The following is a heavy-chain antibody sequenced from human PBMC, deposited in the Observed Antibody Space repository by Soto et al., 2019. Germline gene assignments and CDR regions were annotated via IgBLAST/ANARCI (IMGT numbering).Heavy chain of an antibody. Sequence: PXETLSLTCAVYGGSFSGYYWSWIRQPPGKGLEWIGEINHSGSTNYNPSLKSRVTISVDTSKNQFSLKLSSVTAADTAVYYCASTYYDFWSGSLRTYYYGMDVWGQGSRSPSP. CDR3: ASTYYDFWSGSLRTYYYGMDV. CDR2: INHSGST. J-gene: IGHJ6*02. D-gene: IGHD3-3*01. CDR1: GGSFSGYY. V-gene: IGHV4-34*01.